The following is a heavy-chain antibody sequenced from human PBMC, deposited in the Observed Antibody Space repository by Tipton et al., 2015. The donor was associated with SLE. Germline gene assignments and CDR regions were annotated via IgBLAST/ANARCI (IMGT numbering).Heavy chain of an antibody. CDR1: GGSISSSSYY. D-gene: IGHD3-10*02. Sequence: LVKPTETLSLTCTVSGGSISSSSYYWGWIRQPPGKRLEWIGSIYYSGSTYYNPSLKSRVTISVDTSKNQFSLRLSSVTAADTAVYYCARDLAGVTRFGTNFECWGQGTLVTVSS. V-gene: IGHV4-39*07. CDR3: ARDLAGVTRFGTNFEC. CDR2: IYYSGST. J-gene: IGHJ4*02.